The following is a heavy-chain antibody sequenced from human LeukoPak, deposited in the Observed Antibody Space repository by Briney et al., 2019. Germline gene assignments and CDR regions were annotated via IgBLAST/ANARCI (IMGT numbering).Heavy chain of an antibody. CDR2: IYHSGGT. Sequence: PSETLSLTCTVSGGSISIGDYYWSWIRQHPGRGLEWIGYIYHSGGTYYNPSLKCRVTISVDTSKNEFSLKLSSVTAADTAVYYCARDCFEGAFDSWGQGTLVTVSS. CDR3: ARDCFEGAFDS. D-gene: IGHD3-9*01. CDR1: GGSISIGDYY. J-gene: IGHJ4*02. V-gene: IGHV4-31*02.